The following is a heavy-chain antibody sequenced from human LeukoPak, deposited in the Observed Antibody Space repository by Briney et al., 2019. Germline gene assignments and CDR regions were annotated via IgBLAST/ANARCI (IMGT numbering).Heavy chain of an antibody. D-gene: IGHD3-22*01. J-gene: IGHJ4*02. CDR1: GGSFSGYY. Sequence: PSETLSLTCAVYGGSFSGYYWSWIRQPPGKGLEWIGEINHSGSTNYNPSLKSRVTISVDTSKNQFSLKLSSVTAADTAVYYCARLNYYDSSGGTGVDYWGQGTLVTVSS. V-gene: IGHV4-34*01. CDR3: ARLNYYDSSGGTGVDY. CDR2: INHSGST.